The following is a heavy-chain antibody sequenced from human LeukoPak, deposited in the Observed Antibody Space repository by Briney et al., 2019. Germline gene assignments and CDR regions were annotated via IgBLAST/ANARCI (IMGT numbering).Heavy chain of an antibody. Sequence: GGSLRLSCAASGFTFNDYVMYWVRQTPGKGLEWVTLISYDGYDKSYADSVRGRFTISRDNSKNTLYLQMDSLRSEDTAVYYCARGLIAAAATGYYYSYGMDVWGQGTTVTVSS. CDR3: ARGLIAAAATGYYYSYGMDV. V-gene: IGHV3-30-3*01. D-gene: IGHD6-13*01. CDR1: GFTFNDYV. J-gene: IGHJ6*02. CDR2: ISYDGYDK.